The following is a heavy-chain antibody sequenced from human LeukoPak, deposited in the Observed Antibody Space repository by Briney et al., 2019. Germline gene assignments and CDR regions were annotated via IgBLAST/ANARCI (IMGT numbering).Heavy chain of an antibody. CDR3: ARDRDSSFDY. CDR2: IYYSGST. J-gene: IGHJ4*02. Sequence: SETLSLTCTVSGGSFSSGSYYWSWIRQPPGKGLEWIGCIYYSGSTNYNPSLKSRVTISVDTSKNQFSLKLSSVTAADTAVYYCARDRDSSFDYWGQGTLVTVSS. CDR1: GGSFSSGSYY. V-gene: IGHV4-61*01. D-gene: IGHD6-13*01.